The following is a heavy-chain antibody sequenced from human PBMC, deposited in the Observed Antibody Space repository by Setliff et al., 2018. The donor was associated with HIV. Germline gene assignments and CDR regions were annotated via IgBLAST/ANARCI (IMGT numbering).Heavy chain of an antibody. J-gene: IGHJ4*02. CDR3: ARAGPYDILTGYYIYYFDY. D-gene: IGHD3-9*01. CDR1: GYTFTNYY. V-gene: IGHV1-46*01. CDR2: INPSGGRT. Sequence: ASVKVSCKASGYTFTNYYIHWVRQAPGQGLEWMRLINPSGGRTSYAQKFQGRLTMTRDTSISTAYMELSRLRSDDTAVYYCARAGPYDILTGYYIYYFDYWGQGTLVTVSS.